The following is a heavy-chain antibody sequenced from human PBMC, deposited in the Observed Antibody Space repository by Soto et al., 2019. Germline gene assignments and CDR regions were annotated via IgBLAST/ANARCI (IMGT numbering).Heavy chain of an antibody. Sequence: EVQLVESGGGLVKPGGSLRLSCAASGFTFNTAWMNWVRQAPGKGLEWVARIKSKTDGGTTDYAAPVKGRFTISRDDSKNTLYLQMNSLKIEDTGVYYCALMGVNPPHCWGQGTLVTVSS. CDR2: IKSKTDGGTT. V-gene: IGHV3-15*07. J-gene: IGHJ4*02. CDR3: ALMGVNPPHC. CDR1: GFTFNTAW. D-gene: IGHD3-10*01.